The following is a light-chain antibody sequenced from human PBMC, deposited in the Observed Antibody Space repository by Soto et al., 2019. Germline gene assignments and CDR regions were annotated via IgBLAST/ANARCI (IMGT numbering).Light chain of an antibody. Sequence: QLVLTQPPSVSGAPGQRVTISCTGSSSNIGAGYGVHWYRQPPGTAPKLLIYENSKRPSGVPDRFSGSKSGTSASLAITGLQAEDEADYYCQSYDSSLSVVLFGGGTKVTVL. CDR2: ENS. CDR1: SSNIGAGYG. J-gene: IGLJ3*02. CDR3: QSYDSSLSVVL. V-gene: IGLV1-40*01.